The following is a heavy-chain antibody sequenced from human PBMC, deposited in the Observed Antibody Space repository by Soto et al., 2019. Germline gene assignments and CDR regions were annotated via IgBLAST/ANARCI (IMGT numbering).Heavy chain of an antibody. CDR2: IIPVFNKT. D-gene: IGHD3-10*01. CDR1: GGTFSSWA. CDR3: ARALRGGSTFPMDV. V-gene: IGHV1-69*01. Sequence: QVQLVQSGAEVKKPGSSVRVSXQASGGTFSSWAISWVRQAPGQGLEWMGGIIPVFNKTDYPRRFQGRVXXXXXXXXXXXYIDLTSLRSEDTAIYYCARALRGGSTFPMDVWGQGTAVTVSS. J-gene: IGHJ6*02.